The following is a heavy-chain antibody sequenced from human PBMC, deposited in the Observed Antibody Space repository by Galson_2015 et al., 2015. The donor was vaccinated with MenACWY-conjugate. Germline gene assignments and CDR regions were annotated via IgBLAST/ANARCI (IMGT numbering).Heavy chain of an antibody. CDR1: GFNFDEYG. CDR3: ARDRATVTNYYYYGMDV. Sequence: SLRLSCAASGFNFDEYGMSWVRQAPGMGPEWVSVINWNGASTDYADSVKGRFTISRDNAVNSLYLQMNSLTAADTALYYCARDRATVTNYYYYGMDVWGQGTTVTVSA. D-gene: IGHD4-17*01. J-gene: IGHJ6*01. V-gene: IGHV3-20*04. CDR2: INWNGAST.